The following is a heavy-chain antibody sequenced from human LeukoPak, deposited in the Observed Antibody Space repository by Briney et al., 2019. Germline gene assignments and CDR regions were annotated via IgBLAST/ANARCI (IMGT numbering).Heavy chain of an antibody. CDR3: ARDHNELTGVCFHY. CDR1: GYTFTGYY. J-gene: IGHJ4*02. CDR2: INPNSGGT. V-gene: IGHV1-2*02. Sequence: GASVKVSCKASGYTFTGYYMHWVRQAPGQGLEWMGWINPNSGGTNYAQKFQGRVTMTRDTSISTAYMELSRLRSDDTAVYYCARDHNELTGVCFHYWGQGTLVTVSS. D-gene: IGHD7-27*01.